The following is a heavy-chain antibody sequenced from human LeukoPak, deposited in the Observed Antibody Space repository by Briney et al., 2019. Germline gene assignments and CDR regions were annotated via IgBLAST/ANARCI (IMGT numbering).Heavy chain of an antibody. J-gene: IGHJ5*02. Sequence: GASVTVSFTSSGYTFTMYYMNWVRQAPGQGLEWMGIINPSGGSTNYAQKFQGRVTMTRDTSTSTIYMEVSSVRSEDTAVYYCATTFRAVNWFDPWGQGTLVTVSS. CDR2: INPSGGST. V-gene: IGHV1-46*01. D-gene: IGHD3-10*01. CDR3: ATTFRAVNWFDP. CDR1: GYTFTMYY.